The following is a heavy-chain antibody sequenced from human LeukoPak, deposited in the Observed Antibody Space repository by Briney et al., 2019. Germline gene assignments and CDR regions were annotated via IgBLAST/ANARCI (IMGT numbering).Heavy chain of an antibody. CDR3: AKDPRARYFDRPHNWFDS. Sequence: GRSLRLSCAASGFTFSTYAMHWVRQAPAKGLEWVAIISYDGNNKYYGDSVKGRFTISRDNSRNTVFLQMNSLTVEDTAVYYCAKDPRARYFDRPHNWFDSWGQGTLVTVSS. CDR1: GFTFSTYA. D-gene: IGHD3-9*01. J-gene: IGHJ5*01. CDR2: ISYDGNNK. V-gene: IGHV3-30*04.